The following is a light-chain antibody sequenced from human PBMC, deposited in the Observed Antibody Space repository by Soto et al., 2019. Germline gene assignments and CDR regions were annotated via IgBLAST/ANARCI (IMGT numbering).Light chain of an antibody. CDR2: EVS. Sequence: QSALTQPASVSGSPGQSITSSCTGTSSDVGDYNYVSWYQQHPGKAPKLMIYEVSNRPSGVSNRFSGSKSGNTASLTISGLQAEDEADYYCSSYTSSNTWVFGGGTKVTVL. V-gene: IGLV2-14*01. J-gene: IGLJ3*02. CDR3: SSYTSSNTWV. CDR1: SSDVGDYNY.